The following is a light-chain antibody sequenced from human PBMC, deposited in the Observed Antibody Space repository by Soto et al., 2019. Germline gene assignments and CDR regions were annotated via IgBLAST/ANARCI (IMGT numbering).Light chain of an antibody. J-gene: IGKJ1*01. CDR2: DVS. Sequence: EIVLTQSPGTLSLSPGERATLSCRASHSVSSNYLAWYQQKPGQAPRLLIYDVSSRATGIPGRFSGSGSGTDFTLTISSLQPVDFAVYYCQQYSISPTFGQGTKVEIK. CDR3: QQYSISPT. CDR1: HSVSSNY. V-gene: IGKV3-20*01.